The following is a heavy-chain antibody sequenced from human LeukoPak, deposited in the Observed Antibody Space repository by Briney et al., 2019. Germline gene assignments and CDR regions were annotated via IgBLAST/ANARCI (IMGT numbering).Heavy chain of an antibody. V-gene: IGHV3-30*02. Sequence: GGSLRLSSAASGFTFSSYGMHWVRQAPGKGLEWVAFIRYDGSNKYYADSVKGRFIISRDNSKNTLYLQMNSLRPADTAVYYCAKESVWFGESNPFDYWGQGTLVTVSS. CDR2: IRYDGSNK. CDR1: GFTFSSYG. CDR3: AKESVWFGESNPFDY. D-gene: IGHD3-10*01. J-gene: IGHJ4*02.